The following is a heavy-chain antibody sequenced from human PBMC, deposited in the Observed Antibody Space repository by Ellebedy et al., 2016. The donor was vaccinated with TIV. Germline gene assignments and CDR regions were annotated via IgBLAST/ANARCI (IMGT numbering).Heavy chain of an antibody. CDR3: ARTGYHDSSGYVDP. V-gene: IGHV4-59*01. Sequence: GSLRLSCSVSGGSIRSYYWNWIRQSPRKGLEWIGDISYTGTTRYNPSLMSRVNISRDTSKNQFSLTLTSVTAADTAVYYCARTGYHDSSGYVDPWGQGSLVTVSS. CDR1: GGSIRSYY. J-gene: IGHJ5*02. D-gene: IGHD3-22*01. CDR2: ISYTGTT.